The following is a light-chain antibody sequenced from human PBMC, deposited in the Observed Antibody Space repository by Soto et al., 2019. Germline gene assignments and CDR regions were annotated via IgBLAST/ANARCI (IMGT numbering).Light chain of an antibody. J-gene: IGKJ1*01. CDR3: MQSTHWPRT. CDR2: KVS. Sequence: DVVMTQSPLSLPVTLGQPASISCRSSQSLVFTDGDTYLNWFQQRPGQSPRRLIYKVSNRDSGVPDRFSGSVSGTDFTLKISRVEAEDVAVYYCMQSTHWPRTFGQGTKVEIK. V-gene: IGKV2-30*01. CDR1: QSLVFTDGDTY.